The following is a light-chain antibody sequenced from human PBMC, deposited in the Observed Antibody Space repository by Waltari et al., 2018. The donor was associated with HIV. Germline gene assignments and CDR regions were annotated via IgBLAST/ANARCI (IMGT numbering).Light chain of an antibody. CDR1: NSNIGSNT. CDR2: GDN. Sequence: QSVLTQPPSASGTPGQRVTISCSGSNSNIGSNTVNWYQQVPGMTPKLVIYGDNRGPPGVSVRCAVSKSGTSASLAICGFQVEGGAEYYCAAWDDSLNGQGVFGTGTRVTVL. V-gene: IGLV1-44*01. CDR3: AAWDDSLNGQGV. J-gene: IGLJ1*01.